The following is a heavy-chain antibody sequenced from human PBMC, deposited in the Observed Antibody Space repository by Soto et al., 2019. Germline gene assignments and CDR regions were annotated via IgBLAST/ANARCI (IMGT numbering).Heavy chain of an antibody. J-gene: IGHJ6*02. CDR3: TSSALIDYYYYDGMDV. CDR1: GFTFSGSA. V-gene: IGHV3-73*02. D-gene: IGHD3-22*01. CDR2: IRSKANSYAT. Sequence: EVQLVESGGGLVQPGGSLKLSCAASGFTFSGSAMHWVRQASGKGLEWVGRIRSKANSYATAYAASVKGRFTISRDDSKNTAYLQMISLKTEDTAVYYCTSSALIDYYYYDGMDVWGQGTTVTVSS.